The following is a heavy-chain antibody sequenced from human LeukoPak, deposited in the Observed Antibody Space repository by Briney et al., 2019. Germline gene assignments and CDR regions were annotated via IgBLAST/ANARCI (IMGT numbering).Heavy chain of an antibody. V-gene: IGHV3-21*01. CDR1: GFTFSSYS. D-gene: IGHD6-13*01. CDR3: ARAGHRSSSWTVWLHAYFDY. Sequence: GGSLRLSCAASGFTFSSYSMNWVRQAPGKGLEWVSSISSSSSYIYYADSVKGRFTISRDNAKNSLYLQMNSLRAEDTAVYYRARAGHRSSSWTVWLHAYFDYWGQGTLVTVSS. CDR2: ISSSSSYI. J-gene: IGHJ4*02.